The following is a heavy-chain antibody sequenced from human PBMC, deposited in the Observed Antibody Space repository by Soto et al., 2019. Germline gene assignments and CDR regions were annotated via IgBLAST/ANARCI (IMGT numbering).Heavy chain of an antibody. Sequence: EVQLVESGGNLVQPGGSLRLSCAASGFTFSSYSMNWVRQAPGKGLEWVSYISSSGSTIYHADSVKGRFTISRDNAKKPFYQKMNGRRAENRVFFKWARDRFSGAYSHVVFDMWGQGKRVPFSS. V-gene: IGHV3-48*01. CDR2: ISSSGSTI. D-gene: IGHD3-10*01. CDR1: GFTFSSYS. J-gene: IGHJ3*02. CDR3: ARDRFSGAYSHVVFDM.